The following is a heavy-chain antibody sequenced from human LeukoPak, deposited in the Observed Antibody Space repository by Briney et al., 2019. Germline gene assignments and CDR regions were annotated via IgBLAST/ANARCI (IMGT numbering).Heavy chain of an antibody. J-gene: IGHJ4*02. CDR1: GYTFTSYD. Sequence: GASVKVSCKASGYTFTSYDINWVRQATGQGLEWMGWMNPNSGNTGYAQKFQGRVTMTTDTSTSTAYMELRSLGSDDTAVYYCARDLDSSGFSYYFDYWGQGTLVTVSS. V-gene: IGHV1-8*01. CDR2: MNPNSGNT. D-gene: IGHD3-22*01. CDR3: ARDLDSSGFSYYFDY.